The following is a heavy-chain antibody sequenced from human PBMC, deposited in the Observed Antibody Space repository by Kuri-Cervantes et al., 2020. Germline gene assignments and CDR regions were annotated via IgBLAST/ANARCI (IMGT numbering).Heavy chain of an antibody. D-gene: IGHD2-2*01. J-gene: IGHJ4*02. CDR3: TARVPSTYYFDY. Sequence: GESLKISCAASGFTFSGYYMNWVRQAPGKGLEWVGRIKSKTDGGTTDYAAPVKGRFTISRDDSKNTLYLQMNSLKTEDTAVYYCTARVPSTYYFDYWGQGTLVTVSS. V-gene: IGHV3-15*01. CDR2: IKSKTDGGTT. CDR1: GFTFSGYY.